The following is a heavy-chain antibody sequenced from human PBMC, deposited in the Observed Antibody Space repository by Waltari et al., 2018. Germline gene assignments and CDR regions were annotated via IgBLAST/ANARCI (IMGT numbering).Heavy chain of an antibody. CDR1: GGSISSSSFY. V-gene: IGHV4-39*01. CDR2: ISYTGTP. Sequence: QLQLQESGPGLVKPSETLSLTCTVSGGSISSSSFYWGWIRQPPGKGLEWIGSISYTGTPYYNPSLKSRVTISVDTFKTQFSLKLSSVTAADTAVYYCATYSSSWGWFDPWGQGTLVTVSS. J-gene: IGHJ5*02. CDR3: ATYSSSWGWFDP. D-gene: IGHD6-13*01.